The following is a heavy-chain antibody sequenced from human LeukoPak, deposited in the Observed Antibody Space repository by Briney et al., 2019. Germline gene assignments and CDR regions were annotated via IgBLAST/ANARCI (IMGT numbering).Heavy chain of an antibody. CDR3: ARRSQRWLQLKSHTSNFDY. D-gene: IGHD5-24*01. CDR2: IYPGDSDT. Sequence: GESLKISCKGSGYTFTTYWIGWVRQMPGKGLEWMGIIYPGDSDTRYSPSFQGQVTISADKSISAAYLQWSSLKASDTAMYYCARRSQRWLQLKSHTSNFDYWGQGTQVTVSS. V-gene: IGHV5-51*01. CDR1: GYTFTTYW. J-gene: IGHJ4*02.